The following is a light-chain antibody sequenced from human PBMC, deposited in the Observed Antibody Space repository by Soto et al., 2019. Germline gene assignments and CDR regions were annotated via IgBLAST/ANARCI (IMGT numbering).Light chain of an antibody. J-gene: IGLJ1*01. CDR2: EVS. CDR3: SSYKSSSTIYV. CDR1: SSDIGGYNY. V-gene: IGLV2-14*01. Sequence: QSVLTQPASVSGSPGQSITISCAGTSSDIGGYNYVSWYQQHPGKAPKVMIYEVSNRPSGVSNRFSGSKSGNTASLTISGLQAEDEADYYCSSYKSSSTIYVLGSGTKVTVL.